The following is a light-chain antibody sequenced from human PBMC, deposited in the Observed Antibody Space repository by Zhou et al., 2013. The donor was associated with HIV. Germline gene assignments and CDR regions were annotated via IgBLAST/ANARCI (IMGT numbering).Light chain of an antibody. J-gene: IGKJ5*01. Sequence: EVVMTQSPATLSVSPGERATVSCRASQSVSSNLAWYQQKPGQAPRLLIYETSTRATGIPDRFSGSGSGTDFTLTISRLEPEDFAVYYCQQYGSSPITFGQGHDW. CDR1: QSVSSN. CDR2: ETS. V-gene: IGKV3-20*01. CDR3: QQYGSSPIT.